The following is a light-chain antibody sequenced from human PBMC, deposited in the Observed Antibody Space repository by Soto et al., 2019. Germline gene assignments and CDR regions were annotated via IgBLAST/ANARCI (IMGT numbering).Light chain of an antibody. CDR2: GAS. CDR3: QQYNNWPPLT. V-gene: IGKV3-15*01. CDR1: QSVSSN. Sequence: EIVMTQSPATLSVSPGERATLSCRASQSVSSNLAWYQQKPGQAPRLLIYGASTGATGIPARFSGSGSGTEFTLTISSLQSEDFAVYYCQQYNNWPPLTFGGGTKVDIK. J-gene: IGKJ4*01.